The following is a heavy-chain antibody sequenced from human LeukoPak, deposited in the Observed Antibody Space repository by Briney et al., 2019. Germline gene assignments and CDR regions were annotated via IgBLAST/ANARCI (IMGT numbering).Heavy chain of an antibody. J-gene: IGHJ5*02. CDR1: GFTFSSYA. Sequence: GGSLRLSCAASGFTFSSYAMHWVRQAPGKGLEWVAVISYDGSNKYYADSVKGRFTISRDNSKNTLYLQMNSLRAEDTAVYYCARDKNRGYMVRGVKFHLFDPWGQGTLVTVSS. D-gene: IGHD3-10*01. CDR3: ARDKNRGYMVRGVKFHLFDP. V-gene: IGHV3-30-3*01. CDR2: ISYDGSNK.